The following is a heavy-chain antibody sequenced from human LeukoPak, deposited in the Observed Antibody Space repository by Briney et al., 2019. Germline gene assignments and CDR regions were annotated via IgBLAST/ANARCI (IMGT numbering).Heavy chain of an antibody. V-gene: IGHV1-18*01. CDR3: ARDYGPMYYYGSEYYYYYYGMDV. CDR2: ISAYNGNT. Sequence: ASVKVSCKASGYTFTSYGISWVRQAPGQGLEWMGWISAYNGNTNYAQKLQGRVTMTTDTSTSTAYMELRSLRSDDTAVYYCARDYGPMYYYGSEYYYYYYGMDVWGQGTTVTVSS. J-gene: IGHJ6*02. D-gene: IGHD3-10*01. CDR1: GYTFTSYG.